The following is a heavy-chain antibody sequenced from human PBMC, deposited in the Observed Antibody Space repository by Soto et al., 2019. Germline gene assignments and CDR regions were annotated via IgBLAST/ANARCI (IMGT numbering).Heavy chain of an antibody. Sequence: SVKVSCKASGGTFSSYAISWVRQAPGQGLEWMGGIIPIFGTANYAQKFQGRVTMTADESTSTAYMELSSLRSEDTAMYYCAKWDLTPRPGQSPAFGGGMDVWGQGTTVTVSS. CDR2: IIPIFGTA. V-gene: IGHV1-69*13. CDR3: AKWDLTPRPGQSPAFGGGMDV. D-gene: IGHD3-16*01. J-gene: IGHJ6*02. CDR1: GGTFSSYA.